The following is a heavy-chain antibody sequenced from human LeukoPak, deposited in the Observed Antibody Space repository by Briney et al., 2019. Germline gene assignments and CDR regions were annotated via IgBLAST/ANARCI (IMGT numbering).Heavy chain of an antibody. CDR1: GGSISSSNYY. D-gene: IGHD2-2*02. CDR3: ARGLLGSRYCSSTSCYTTPRWFDP. Sequence: SETLSLTCAVSGGSISSSNYYWGWIRQPPGPGLEWLGSIYYSGNTYCNPSLKSRVTISVDTSKNQFSLKLSSVTAADTAVYYCARGLLGSRYCSSTSCYTTPRWFDPWGQGTLVTVSS. V-gene: IGHV4-39*01. CDR2: IYYSGNT. J-gene: IGHJ5*02.